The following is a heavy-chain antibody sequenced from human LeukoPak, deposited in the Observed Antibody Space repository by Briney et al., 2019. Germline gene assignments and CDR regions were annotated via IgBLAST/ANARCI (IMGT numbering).Heavy chain of an antibody. D-gene: IGHD6-13*01. CDR2: ISGSGVST. J-gene: IGHJ4*02. CDR3: ARAYSSSWYYYY. V-gene: IGHV3-23*01. CDR1: GFTFSSYA. Sequence: GGSLRLSCAASGFTFSSYAMNWVRQAPGKGLEWVSGISGSGVSTYYADSVKGRFTISRDNSKNTLYLQMNSLRAEDTAIYYCARAYSSSWYYYYWGQGTLVTVSS.